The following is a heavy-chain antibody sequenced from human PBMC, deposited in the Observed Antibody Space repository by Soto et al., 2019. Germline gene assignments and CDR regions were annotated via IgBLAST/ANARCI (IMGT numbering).Heavy chain of an antibody. V-gene: IGHV1-2*02. CDR1: GYTFTGYY. J-gene: IGHJ6*02. CDR3: ARDYYDSSGYYYYYYGMDV. Sequence: ASVKVSCKASGYTFTGYYMHWVRQAPGEGLEWMGWINPNSGGTNYAQKFQGRVTMTRDTSISTAYMELSRLRSDDTAVYYCARDYYDSSGYYYYYYGMDVWGQGTTVTVS. CDR2: INPNSGGT. D-gene: IGHD3-22*01.